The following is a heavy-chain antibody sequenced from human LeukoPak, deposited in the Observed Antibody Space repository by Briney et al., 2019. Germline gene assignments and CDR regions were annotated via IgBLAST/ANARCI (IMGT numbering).Heavy chain of an antibody. V-gene: IGHV1-46*01. CDR2: INPSGGRT. Sequence: GASVKVSCKASGYTFTIYYVHWVRQAPGQGLEWMGMINPSGGRTNYAQKFQGRVTITADESTSTAYMELSSLRSEDTAVYYCARSSRSYYYYYMDVWGKGTTVTISS. CDR1: GYTFTIYY. J-gene: IGHJ6*03. CDR3: ARSSRSYYYYYMDV.